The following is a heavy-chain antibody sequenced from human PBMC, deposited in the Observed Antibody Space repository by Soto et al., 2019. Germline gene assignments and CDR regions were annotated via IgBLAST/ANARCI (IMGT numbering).Heavy chain of an antibody. J-gene: IGHJ3*01. D-gene: IGHD3-10*01. CDR2: TVPVFDTS. CDR3: ARGVSNSGAYYTGPSAYDL. Sequence: QVQLVQSGAVVKKPGSSVEVSCKASGGTFNGYGISWVRQAPGQGLEWMGGTVPVFDTSNYAPRFQGRVTITADQSTSTAYMELSSVRSEDTAIYFCARGVSNSGAYYTGPSAYDLWGQGTLVIVSS. V-gene: IGHV1-69*01. CDR1: GGTFNGYG.